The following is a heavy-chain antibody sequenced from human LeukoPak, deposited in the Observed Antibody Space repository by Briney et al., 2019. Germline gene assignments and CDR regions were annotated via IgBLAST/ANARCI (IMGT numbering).Heavy chain of an antibody. CDR3: ARGATYISGHHDA. D-gene: IGHD6-19*01. Sequence: PSETLSLTCTVSGGSISSGGYYWSWIRQPPGKGLEWIGYIYHSGSTYYNPSLKSRVTISVDRSKNQFSLKLSSVTAADTAVYYCARGATYISGHHDAWGQGTLVTVSS. J-gene: IGHJ4*02. CDR2: IYHSGST. V-gene: IGHV4-30-2*01. CDR1: GGSISSGGYY.